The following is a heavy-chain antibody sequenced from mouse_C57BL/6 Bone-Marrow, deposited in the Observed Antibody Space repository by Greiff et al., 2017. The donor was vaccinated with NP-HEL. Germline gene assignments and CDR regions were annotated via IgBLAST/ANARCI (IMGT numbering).Heavy chain of an antibody. Sequence: QVQLQQSGAELVMPGASVKLSCKASGYTFTSYWMHWVKQRPGQGLEWIGEIDPSDSYTNYNQKFKGKSTLTVDKSSSTAYMQLSSLTSEDSAVYYCAKTAQATLYYYAMDYWGQGTSVTVSS. J-gene: IGHJ4*01. V-gene: IGHV1-69*01. CDR2: IDPSDSYT. CDR3: AKTAQATLYYYAMDY. D-gene: IGHD3-2*02. CDR1: GYTFTSYW.